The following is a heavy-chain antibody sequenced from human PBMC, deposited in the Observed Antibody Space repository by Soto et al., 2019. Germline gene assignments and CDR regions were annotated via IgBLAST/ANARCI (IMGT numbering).Heavy chain of an antibody. CDR3: ARDIWLSGEDFMDV. V-gene: IGHV6-1*01. Sequence: SQTLSLTCAISGDSVSSNSAAWNWIRQSPSRGLEWLGRTYYRSKWYNDYAVSVESRITINPDTSKNQISLQLNSVTPEDSAVFYFARDIWLSGEDFMDVCGKGTSVTVSS. D-gene: IGHD2-15*01. CDR1: GDSVSSNSAA. J-gene: IGHJ6*03. CDR2: TYYRSKWYN.